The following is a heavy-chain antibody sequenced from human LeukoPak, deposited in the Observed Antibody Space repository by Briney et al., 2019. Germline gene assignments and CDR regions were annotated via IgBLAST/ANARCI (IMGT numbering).Heavy chain of an antibody. Sequence: GASVKVSCKASGYTFTSYGISWVRQAPGQGLEWMGWISPYNGNTNYAQKLHGRVTITTDTSTSTAYMELRSLRSDDTGVYYWARDIQGGYYLLGAGYYYMDVGGKGTTVTISS. CDR1: GYTFTSYG. D-gene: IGHD5-12*01. V-gene: IGHV1-18*01. CDR3: ARDIQGGYYLLGAGYYYMDV. CDR2: ISPYNGNT. J-gene: IGHJ6*03.